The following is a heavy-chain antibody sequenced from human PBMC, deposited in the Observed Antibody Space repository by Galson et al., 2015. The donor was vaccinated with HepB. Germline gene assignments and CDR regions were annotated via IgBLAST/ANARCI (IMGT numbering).Heavy chain of an antibody. V-gene: IGHV3-7*01. CDR1: GLNFSNYG. J-gene: IGHJ6*03. D-gene: IGHD1-26*01. Sequence: SLRLSCADSGLNFSNYGMSWVRQAPGKGLEWVANIKQDESEKYYADSVKGRFTISRDNAMNSLDLLMNSLRGEDTAVYYCARVNWELGTWHMDVWGRGTTVTVSS. CDR3: ARVNWELGTWHMDV. CDR2: IKQDESEK.